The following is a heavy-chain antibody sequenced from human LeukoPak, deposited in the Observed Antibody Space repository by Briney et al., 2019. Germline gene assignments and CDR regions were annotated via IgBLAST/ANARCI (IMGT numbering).Heavy chain of an antibody. CDR3: ARGIGGSAFYYYYGMDV. D-gene: IGHD2-2*01. CDR1: GGSISSGDYY. CDR2: IYYSGST. V-gene: IGHV4-30-4*01. Sequence: SQTLSLTCTVSGGSISSGDYYWSWIRQPPGKGLEWIGYIYYSGSTYYNPSPKSRVTISVDTSKNQFSLKLTSVSAADTAVYYCARGIGGSAFYYYYGMDVWGQGTTVTVSS. J-gene: IGHJ6*02.